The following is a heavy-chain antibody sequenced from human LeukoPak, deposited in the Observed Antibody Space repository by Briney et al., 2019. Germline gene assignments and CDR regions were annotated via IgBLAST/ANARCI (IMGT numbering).Heavy chain of an antibody. CDR3: ARSTGTTMFIDY. CDR1: GGSISPYY. Sequence: PSETLSLTCTVPGGSISPYYWSWLRKPPGKGLEWLGSIYYSGTTDYNPSLKSRVAISVDTSKNQFSLKLSSVTAADTAVYYCARSTGTTMFIDYWGQGTLVTVSS. V-gene: IGHV4-59*01. CDR2: IYYSGTT. D-gene: IGHD3-10*02. J-gene: IGHJ4*02.